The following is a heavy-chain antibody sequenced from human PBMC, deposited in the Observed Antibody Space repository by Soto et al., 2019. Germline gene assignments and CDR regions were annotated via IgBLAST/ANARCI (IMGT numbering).Heavy chain of an antibody. D-gene: IGHD3-16*01. CDR3: TSDTFGLRDT. Sequence: MQMVESGGGSVQPGGSLRLSCAASGFPFSHYWMHWVRQTPGKGRVWVSRINPAGTITNYADSVEGRFTISRDNADSALFLQMNSLSAEDTAIYYCTSDTFGLRDTWGQGTLVTVSS. CDR2: INPAGTIT. J-gene: IGHJ5*02. V-gene: IGHV3-74*01. CDR1: GFPFSHYW.